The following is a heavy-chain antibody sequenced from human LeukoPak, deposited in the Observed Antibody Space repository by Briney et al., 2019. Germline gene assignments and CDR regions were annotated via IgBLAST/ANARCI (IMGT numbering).Heavy chain of an antibody. Sequence: ASVKVSCKASGYTFTGYYMHWVRQAPGQGLEWMEWINPNSGGTNYAQKFQGRVTMTRDTSISTAYMELSRLRSDDTAVYYCARAAADDSSGYPDYWGQGTLVTVSS. CDR3: ARAAADDSSGYPDY. CDR1: GYTFTGYY. D-gene: IGHD3-22*01. CDR2: INPNSGGT. J-gene: IGHJ4*02. V-gene: IGHV1-2*02.